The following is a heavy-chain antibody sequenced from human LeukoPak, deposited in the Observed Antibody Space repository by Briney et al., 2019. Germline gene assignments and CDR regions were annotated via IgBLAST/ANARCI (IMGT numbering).Heavy chain of an antibody. V-gene: IGHV3-23*01. CDR3: AKARSISRAGPDY. D-gene: IGHD2-21*01. J-gene: IGHJ4*02. CDR1: GFTVSSYA. CDR2: ISAGGGSR. Sequence: GGSLRLSCAASGFTVSSYAMSWVRQAPGKGLEWVSGISAGGGSRYYEDSVKGRFTISRDDSKNTLYLQINSLRAEDTGVYYCAKARSISRAGPDYWGQGTLVTVSS.